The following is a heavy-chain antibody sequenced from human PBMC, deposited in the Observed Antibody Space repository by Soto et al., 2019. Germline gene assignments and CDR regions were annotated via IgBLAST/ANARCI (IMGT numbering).Heavy chain of an antibody. J-gene: IGHJ4*02. CDR1: GGTFNDYA. Sequence: SSVKVSCKASGGTFNDYAINWVRQAPGQGLEWMGGIIPLFGAPNYAQKFQGRVTITADESTSTAYMELSSLRSEDTAVYYCARHNYVWGSYRNKQFDYWGQGTLVTVSS. V-gene: IGHV1-69*13. D-gene: IGHD3-16*02. CDR2: IIPLFGAP. CDR3: ARHNYVWGSYRNKQFDY.